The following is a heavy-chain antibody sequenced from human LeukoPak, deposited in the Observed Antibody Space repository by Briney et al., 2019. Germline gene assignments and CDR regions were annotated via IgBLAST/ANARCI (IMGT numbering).Heavy chain of an antibody. V-gene: IGHV3-11*04. CDR3: ASNMYSENYYLYPF. CDR1: GFTFSDYY. Sequence: GGSLRLSCAASGFTFSDYYMSWIRQAPGKGLEWVSYISSGASSIYYADSVKGRFTISRDNAKNSLYLQMNSLRAEDTAVYYCASNMYSENYYLYPFWGQGTLVTVSS. CDR2: ISSGASSI. D-gene: IGHD1-26*01. J-gene: IGHJ4*02.